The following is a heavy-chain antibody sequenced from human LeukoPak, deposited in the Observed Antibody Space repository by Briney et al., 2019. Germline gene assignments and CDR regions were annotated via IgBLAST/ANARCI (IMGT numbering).Heavy chain of an antibody. Sequence: GGSLRLSCAASGFTVSTYGIHWVRQAPGKGLEWVAFIRFDGSNKYADSVKGRFTISRDNSKNTLYLQMNSLRAEDTAVYYCAKEGGSGWYFYFDYWGQGTLVTISS. J-gene: IGHJ4*02. CDR1: GFTVSTYG. D-gene: IGHD6-19*01. V-gene: IGHV3-30*02. CDR3: AKEGGSGWYFYFDY. CDR2: IRFDGSNK.